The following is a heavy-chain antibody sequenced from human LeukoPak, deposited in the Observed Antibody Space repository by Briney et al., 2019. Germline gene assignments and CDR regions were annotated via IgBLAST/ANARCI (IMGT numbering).Heavy chain of an antibody. CDR1: GFTFSSYC. Sequence: GGSLRLSCAASGFTFSSYCMNWVRQAPGKGLVWVSRINSDGSSTSYADSVKGRFAISRDNAKNTLYLQMNSLRAEDTAVYYCAREDDYGDSFGYWGQGTLVTVSS. J-gene: IGHJ4*02. CDR3: AREDDYGDSFGY. D-gene: IGHD4-17*01. CDR2: INSDGSST. V-gene: IGHV3-74*01.